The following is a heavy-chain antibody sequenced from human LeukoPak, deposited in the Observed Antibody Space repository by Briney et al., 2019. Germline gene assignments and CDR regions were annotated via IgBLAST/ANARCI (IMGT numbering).Heavy chain of an antibody. V-gene: IGHV1-46*01. Sequence: ASVKVSCKASGYTLTSYYMHWVRQAPGQGLEWMGIINPSGGSTSYAQKFQGRVTMTGDTSTSTVYMELSSLRSEDTAVYYCARVYDTGAFDIWGQGTMVTVSS. CDR3: ARVYDTGAFDI. CDR2: INPSGGST. J-gene: IGHJ3*02. D-gene: IGHD3-16*01. CDR1: GYTLTSYY.